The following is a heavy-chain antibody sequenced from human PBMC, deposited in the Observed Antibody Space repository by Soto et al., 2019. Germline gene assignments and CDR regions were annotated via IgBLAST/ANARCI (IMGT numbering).Heavy chain of an antibody. CDR1: GFTVSSGY. V-gene: IGHV3-53*01. CDR3: AIGYWRFGESYYFDY. D-gene: IGHD3-10*01. CDR2: ILSGGDT. J-gene: IGHJ4*02. Sequence: AGSLTLSCAVSGFTVSSGYMSWVRQAPGMGLEWVSVILSGGDTYYADSVKGRFTDSRDNSQNTVYLQMNSLRGEDMATYYCAIGYWRFGESYYFDYWGQGTLGTVSS.